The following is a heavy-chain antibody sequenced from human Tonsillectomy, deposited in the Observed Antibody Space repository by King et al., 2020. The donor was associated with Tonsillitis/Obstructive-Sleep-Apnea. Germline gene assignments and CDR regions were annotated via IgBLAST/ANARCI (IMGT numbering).Heavy chain of an antibody. V-gene: IGHV4-34*01. J-gene: IGHJ4*02. Sequence: VQLQQWGAGLLKPSETLSLTCAVYGGSFSGYYWSWIRQPPGKGLEWTGEINHSGSTNYNPSLKSRVTISVDTSKNQFSLKLSSVTAADTAVYYCAGPFGGVIVPSHWGQGTLVTVSS. CDR3: AGPFGGVIVPSH. CDR1: GGSFSGYY. CDR2: INHSGST. D-gene: IGHD3-16*02.